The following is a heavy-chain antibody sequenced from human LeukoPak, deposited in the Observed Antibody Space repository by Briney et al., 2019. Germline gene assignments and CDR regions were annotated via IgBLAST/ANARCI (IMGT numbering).Heavy chain of an antibody. D-gene: IGHD5-24*01. J-gene: IGHJ4*02. CDR2: TYYRSKWYT. Sequence: SQTLSLTCAVSGDSVSSNSGAWNWNRPSPSIGLEWLGRTYYRSKWYTDYAVSVKSRITINRDTSKNQFSLQLHSVTPEDTAIYYCASDGDNAQNFDCWGQGTLVTVSS. V-gene: IGHV6-1*01. CDR1: GDSVSSNSGA. CDR3: ASDGDNAQNFDC.